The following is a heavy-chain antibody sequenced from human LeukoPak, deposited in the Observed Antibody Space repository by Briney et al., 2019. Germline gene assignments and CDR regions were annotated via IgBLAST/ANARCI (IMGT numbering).Heavy chain of an antibody. J-gene: IGHJ4*02. V-gene: IGHV1-3*01. CDR2: INAGTGNT. D-gene: IGHD2-15*01. CDR1: GYTFTTNA. Sequence: GASVKVSCKTSGYTFTTNAMHWVRQAPGQRLEWMGWINAGTGNTRYSQKFQGRVTISKDTSASTVYMELSSLRSEDTAVYYCVRDPRYCSGDSCQSLDYWGQGTLVTVSS. CDR3: VRDPRYCSGDSCQSLDY.